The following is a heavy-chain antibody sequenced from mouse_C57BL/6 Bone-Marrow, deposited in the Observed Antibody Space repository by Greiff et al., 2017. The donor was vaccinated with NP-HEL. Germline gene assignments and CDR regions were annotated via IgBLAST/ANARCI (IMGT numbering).Heavy chain of an antibody. J-gene: IGHJ4*01. CDR3: ARSLYDYDEGFYYAMDY. CDR2: IHPNSGST. Sequence: QVQLKQPGAELVKPGASVKLSCKASGYTFTSYWMHWVKQRPGQGLEWIGMIHPNSGSTNYNEKFKSKATLTVDKSSSTAYMQLSSLTSEDSAVYYCARSLYDYDEGFYYAMDYWGQGTSVTVSS. D-gene: IGHD2-4*01. V-gene: IGHV1-64*01. CDR1: GYTFTSYW.